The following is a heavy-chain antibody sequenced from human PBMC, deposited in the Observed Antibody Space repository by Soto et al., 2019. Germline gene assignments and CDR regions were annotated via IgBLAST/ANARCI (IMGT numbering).Heavy chain of an antibody. J-gene: IGHJ6*02. CDR2: IIPILGIA. CDR1: GGTFSSYT. D-gene: IGHD2-2*01. CDR3: ARDRDIVVVPAAISGGMDV. V-gene: IGHV1-69*08. Sequence: QVQLVQSGAEVKKPGSSVKVSCKASGGTFSSYTISWVRQAPGQGLEWMGRIIPILGIANYAQKFQGRVTITADKSTSTAYMELSSLRSEDTAVYYCARDRDIVVVPAAISGGMDVWGQGTTVTVAS.